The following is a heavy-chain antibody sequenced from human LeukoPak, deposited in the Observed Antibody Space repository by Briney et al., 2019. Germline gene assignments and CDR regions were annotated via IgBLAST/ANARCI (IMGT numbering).Heavy chain of an antibody. CDR1: GFTFSSYW. V-gene: IGHV3-7*03. J-gene: IGHJ6*02. Sequence: GGSLRLSCAASGFTFSSYWMSWVRQAPGKGLEWVANIKQDGSEKYYVDSVKGRFTISRDNAKDSLYLQMNSLRAEDTAVYYCARDSAGYCSSTSCYMGLYYYYGMDVWGQGTTVTVSS. CDR2: IKQDGSEK. D-gene: IGHD2-2*02. CDR3: ARDSAGYCSSTSCYMGLYYYYGMDV.